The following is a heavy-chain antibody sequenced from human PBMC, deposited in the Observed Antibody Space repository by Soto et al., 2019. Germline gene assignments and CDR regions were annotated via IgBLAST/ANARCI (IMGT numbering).Heavy chain of an antibody. CDR1: GGSISSYY. D-gene: IGHD3-16*02. Sequence: SETLSLTCTVPGGSISSYYWSWSRQPPGKGLEWIGYIYYSGSTNYNPSLKSRVTISVDTSKNQFSLKLSSVTAADTAVYYCAREAEDYDYVWGSYRYLDYWGQGTLVTVS. V-gene: IGHV4-59*01. CDR3: AREAEDYDYVWGSYRYLDY. CDR2: IYYSGST. J-gene: IGHJ4*02.